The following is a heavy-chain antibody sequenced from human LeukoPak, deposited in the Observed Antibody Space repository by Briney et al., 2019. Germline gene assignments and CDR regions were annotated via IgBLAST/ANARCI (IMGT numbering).Heavy chain of an antibody. J-gene: IGHJ4*02. CDR1: GGSISSSNW. D-gene: IGHD2-2*01. V-gene: IGHV4-4*02. Sequence: SGTLSLTCAVSGGSISSSNWWSWVRQPPGKGLEWIGEIYHSGSTNYNPSLKSRVTISVDTSKNQFSLRLSSVTAADTAVYYCAGRRPYCSSTSCRRYYFDYWGQGTLVTVSS. CDR2: IYHSGST. CDR3: AGRRPYCSSTSCRRYYFDY.